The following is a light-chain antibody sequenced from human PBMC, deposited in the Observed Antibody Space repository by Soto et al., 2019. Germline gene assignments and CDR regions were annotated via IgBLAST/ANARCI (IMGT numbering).Light chain of an antibody. V-gene: IGLV1-44*01. CDR1: SSNIGSNS. Sequence: QSVLTQPPSASGTPGQRVTISCSGSSSNIGSNSVNWYQQLPGTAPKLLMYSSNQRPSGVPDRFSGSKSGTSASLAISGLQCEDEADYYCAAWDNSLNGVVFGGGTNLTVL. J-gene: IGLJ2*01. CDR3: AAWDNSLNGVV. CDR2: SSN.